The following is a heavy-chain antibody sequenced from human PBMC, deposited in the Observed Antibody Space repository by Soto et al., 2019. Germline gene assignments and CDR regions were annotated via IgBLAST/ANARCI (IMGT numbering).Heavy chain of an antibody. J-gene: IGHJ5*02. CDR1: GSTFSSYA. CDR3: AKVMVKNWFDP. D-gene: IGHD5-18*01. CDR2: ISGSGGSR. Sequence: GGSLRLSCAASGSTFSSYAMSWVRQAPGKGLEWVSLISGSGGSRYYADSVKGRFTISRDNSKNTLYLQMNSLRADDTAVYYCAKVMVKNWFDPWGQGTLVTVSS. V-gene: IGHV3-23*01.